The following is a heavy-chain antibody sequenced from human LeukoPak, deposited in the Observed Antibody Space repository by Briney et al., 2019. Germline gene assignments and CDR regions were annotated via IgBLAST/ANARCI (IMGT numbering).Heavy chain of an antibody. J-gene: IGHJ4*02. CDR3: ARGAGAGYNLQPFDY. CDR1: GGSISSYY. Sequence: SETLSLTCTVSGGSISSYYWSWIRQPPGKGLEWIGYIYYSGSTKYNPSLKSRVSISVETSKNQFSLKLSSVTPADTAVYYCARGAGAGYNLQPFDYWGQGTLVTVSS. V-gene: IGHV4-59*08. CDR2: IYYSGST. D-gene: IGHD5-24*01.